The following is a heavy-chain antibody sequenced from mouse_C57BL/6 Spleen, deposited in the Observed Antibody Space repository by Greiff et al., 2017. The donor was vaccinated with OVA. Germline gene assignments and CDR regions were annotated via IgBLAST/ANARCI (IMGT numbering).Heavy chain of an antibody. CDR1: GYTFTSYW. D-gene: IGHD2-3*01. CDR2: IYPSDSET. CDR3: ARLYDGYYDAY. V-gene: IGHV1-61*01. Sequence: QVQLQQSGAELVRPGSSVKLSCKASGYTFTSYWMDWVKQRPGQGLEWIGNIYPSDSETHYNQKFKDKATLTVDKSSSTAYMQLSSLTSEDSAVYYCARLYDGYYDAYWGQGTLVTVSA. J-gene: IGHJ3*01.